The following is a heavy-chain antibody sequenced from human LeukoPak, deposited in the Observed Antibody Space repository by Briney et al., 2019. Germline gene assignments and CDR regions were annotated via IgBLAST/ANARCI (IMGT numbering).Heavy chain of an antibody. Sequence: ASVKVSCKASGYTFTGYYMHWVRQAPGQGLEWMGWINPNSGNTGYAQKFQGRVTMTRNTSISTAYMELSSLRSEDTAVYYCARVEGAPPSPGVVIIVHYGMDVWGQGTTVTVSS. CDR3: ARVEGAPPSPGVVIIVHYGMDV. CDR1: GYTFTGYY. V-gene: IGHV1-8*02. CDR2: INPNSGNT. D-gene: IGHD3-3*01. J-gene: IGHJ6*02.